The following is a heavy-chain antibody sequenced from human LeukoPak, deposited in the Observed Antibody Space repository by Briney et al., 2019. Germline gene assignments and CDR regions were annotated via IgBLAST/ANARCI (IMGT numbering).Heavy chain of an antibody. J-gene: IGHJ4*02. CDR3: ARSHSPGNYYGSGSYYNSGDY. V-gene: IGHV6-1*01. CDR2: TYYRSKWYN. CDR1: GDSVSSNSAA. Sequence: SQTLSLTCAISGDSVSSNSAAWNWIRQSPSRGLEWLGRTYYRSKWYNDYAVSVKGRITINPDTSKNQFSLQLNSVTPEDTAVYYCARSHSPGNYYGSGSYYNSGDYWGQGTLVTVSS. D-gene: IGHD3-10*01.